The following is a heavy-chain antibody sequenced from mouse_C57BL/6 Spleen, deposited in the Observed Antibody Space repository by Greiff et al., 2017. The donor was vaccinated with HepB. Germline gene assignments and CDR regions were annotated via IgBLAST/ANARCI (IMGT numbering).Heavy chain of an antibody. J-gene: IGHJ1*03. CDR2: INPNYGTT. CDR1: GYSFTDYN. D-gene: IGHD1-1*01. Sequence: VQLQQSGPELVKPGASVKISCKASGYSFTDYNMNWVKQRNGKSLEWIGVINPNYGTTSYNQKFKGKATLTVDQSSSTAYMQLNSLTSEDSAVYYCARNHYYGSPWYFDVWGTGTTVTVSS. V-gene: IGHV1-39*01. CDR3: ARNHYYGSPWYFDV.